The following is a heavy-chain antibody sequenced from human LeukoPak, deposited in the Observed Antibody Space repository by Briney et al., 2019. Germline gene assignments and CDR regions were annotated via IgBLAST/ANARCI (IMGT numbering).Heavy chain of an antibody. Sequence: GGSLRLSCVASGFNFSDSWMHWVRQAPGRGLVWVSRIDRDGGSETYADSVKGRFAISRDNAKNTLYLQMNSLRAEDTAVYYCANTFHDYVWGTLDAFHIWGQGTMVTVSS. CDR3: ANTFHDYVWGTLDAFHI. CDR1: GFNFSDSW. CDR2: IDRDGGSE. V-gene: IGHV3-74*01. J-gene: IGHJ3*02. D-gene: IGHD3-16*01.